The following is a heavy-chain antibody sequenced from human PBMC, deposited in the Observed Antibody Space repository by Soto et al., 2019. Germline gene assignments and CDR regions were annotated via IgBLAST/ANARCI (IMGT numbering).Heavy chain of an antibody. V-gene: IGHV3-9*01. Sequence: SLILSFVASGLKFDDYGMHLVRHTPGKGLEWIAGLSKDSLSISYGASMKGRFTISRDNAKKSLYLQLNSPRHEDTALYYCVKDALTAVAFYFDYWGRGALVTV. J-gene: IGHJ4*01. CDR2: LSKDSLSI. CDR1: GLKFDDYG. D-gene: IGHD6-19*01. CDR3: VKDALTAVAFYFDY.